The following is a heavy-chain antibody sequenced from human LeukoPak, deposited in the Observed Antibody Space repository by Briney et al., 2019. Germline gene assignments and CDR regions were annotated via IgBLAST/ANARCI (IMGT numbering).Heavy chain of an antibody. Sequence: GGSLRLSCAASGFTFSSYAMSWVRQAPGKGLEWVSAISGSGGSTYYADSVKGRFTISRDNSKNTLYLQMNSLRAEDTAVYYCAKDPSSTIFGVVIMDYFDYWGQGTLVTVSS. D-gene: IGHD3-3*01. CDR2: ISGSGGST. CDR1: GFTFSSYA. V-gene: IGHV3-23*01. CDR3: AKDPSSTIFGVVIMDYFDY. J-gene: IGHJ4*02.